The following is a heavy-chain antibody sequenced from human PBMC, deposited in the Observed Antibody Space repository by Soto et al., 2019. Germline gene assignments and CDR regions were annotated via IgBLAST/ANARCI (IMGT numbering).Heavy chain of an antibody. V-gene: IGHV3-23*01. J-gene: IGHJ4*02. CDR3: AKDQRSSGYYYY. Sequence: GGSLRLSCAASGFTFSSYAMSWVRQAPGKGLEWVSAISGSGGRTYYADSVKGRFTISRDNSKNTLYLQMNSLRAEDTAVYYCAKDQRSSGYYYYWGQGTLVTVSS. CDR1: GFTFSSYA. D-gene: IGHD3-22*01. CDR2: ISGSGGRT.